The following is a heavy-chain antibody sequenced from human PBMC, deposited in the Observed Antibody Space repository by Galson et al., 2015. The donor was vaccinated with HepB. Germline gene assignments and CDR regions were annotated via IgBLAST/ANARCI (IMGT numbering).Heavy chain of an antibody. D-gene: IGHD3-10*01. CDR3: ARTGFTMVGGFIDYSMDV. CDR1: GDIFSSHA. CDR2: IIPMFDTA. V-gene: IGHV1-69*06. J-gene: IGHJ6*02. Sequence: SVKVSCKASGDIFSSHAICWMRQAPGQGLEWMGGIIPMFDTAHYAQKFQGRVTIIADKSTSTSYMELSSLTSEDTAVYYCARTGFTMVGGFIDYSMDVWGQGTTVSVSS.